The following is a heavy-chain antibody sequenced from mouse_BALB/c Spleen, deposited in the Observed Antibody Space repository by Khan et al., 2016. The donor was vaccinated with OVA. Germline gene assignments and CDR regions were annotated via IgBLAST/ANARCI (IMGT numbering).Heavy chain of an antibody. Sequence: QVQLQQSGPGLVQPSQSLSTTCTVSGFSLTNYSVHWVRQSPGKGLEWLGVIWSAGSTDYNAAFISRLTIRKVNSRSQVLFKMNSLQPNDTAIYYFARRGYDYGRGALFAYWSQGTLVPVSA. D-gene: IGHD2-4*01. CDR2: IWSAGST. J-gene: IGHJ3*01. V-gene: IGHV2-2*02. CDR1: GFSLTNYS. CDR3: ARRGYDYGRGALFAY.